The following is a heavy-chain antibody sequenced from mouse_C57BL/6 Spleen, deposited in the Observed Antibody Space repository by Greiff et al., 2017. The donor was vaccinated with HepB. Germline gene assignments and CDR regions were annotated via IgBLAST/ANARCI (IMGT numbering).Heavy chain of an antibody. Sequence: EVKLEESGGGLVKPGGSLKLSCAASGFTFSSYAMSWVRQTPEKRLEWVATISDGGSYTYYPDNVKGRFTISRDNAKNNLYLQMSHLKSEDTAMYYCARDGYYGSSPWFAYWGQGTLVTVSA. CDR2: ISDGGSYT. J-gene: IGHJ3*01. V-gene: IGHV5-4*01. CDR3: ARDGYYGSSPWFAY. D-gene: IGHD1-1*01. CDR1: GFTFSSYA.